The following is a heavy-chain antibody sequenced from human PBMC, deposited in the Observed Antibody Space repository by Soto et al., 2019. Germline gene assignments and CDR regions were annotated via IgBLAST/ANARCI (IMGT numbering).Heavy chain of an antibody. CDR3: ARRKTWTNDWFDP. CDR2: IYYSGST. CDR1: GGSISSSSYY. J-gene: IGHJ5*02. D-gene: IGHD2-8*01. Sequence: QLQLQESGPGLVKPSETLSLTCTVSGGSISSSSYYWGWIRQPPGKGLEWIGSIYYSGSTYYNPSLKSRVAISVVTSKNQFSLQLSFVTAADTAVYYCARRKTWTNDWFDPWGQGTLVTVSS. V-gene: IGHV4-39*01.